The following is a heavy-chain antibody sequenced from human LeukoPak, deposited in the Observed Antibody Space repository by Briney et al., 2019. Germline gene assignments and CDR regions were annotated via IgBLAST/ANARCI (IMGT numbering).Heavy chain of an antibody. CDR2: IKSKTDGWTT. V-gene: IGHV3-15*01. Sequence: GGSLRLSCAASGFTFSNAWMSWVRQAPGKGLEGVGRIKSKTDGWTTDYAAPVKGRFTISRDDSQNTLYLQMNSLNTEDTAVYYCTTGAPRAYSGSYSNCWGQGTLVTVSS. CDR1: GFTFSNAW. J-gene: IGHJ4*02. D-gene: IGHD1-26*01. CDR3: TTGAPRAYSGSYSNC.